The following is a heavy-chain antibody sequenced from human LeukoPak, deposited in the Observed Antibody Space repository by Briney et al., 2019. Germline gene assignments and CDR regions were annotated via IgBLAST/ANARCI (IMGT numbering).Heavy chain of an antibody. CDR3: YGDPTLSFDP. J-gene: IGHJ5*02. V-gene: IGHV3-23*01. CDR2: ISGSGEST. CDR1: GFTFSSYA. Sequence: GGSLRLSCAASGFTFSSYAMSWVRQAPGKGLEWVSPISGSGESTYYADSVKGRFTISRDNSKNTLYLQMSSLRAEDTAVYYSYGDPTLSFDPWGQETMVTVFS. D-gene: IGHD4-17*01.